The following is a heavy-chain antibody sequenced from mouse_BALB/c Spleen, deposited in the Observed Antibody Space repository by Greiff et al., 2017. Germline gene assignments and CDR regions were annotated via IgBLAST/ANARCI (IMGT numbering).Heavy chain of an antibody. CDR1: GYSITSDYA. J-gene: IGHJ1*01. V-gene: IGHV3-2*02. D-gene: IGHD1-1*01. CDR3: ARWITTVVATRYFDV. CDR2: ISYSGST. Sequence: EVQLVESGPGLVKPSQSLSLTCTVTGYSITSDYAWNWIRQFPGNKLEWMGYISYSGSTSYNPSLKSRISITRDTSKNQFFLQLNSVTTEDTATYYCARWITTVVATRYFDVWGAGTTVTVSS.